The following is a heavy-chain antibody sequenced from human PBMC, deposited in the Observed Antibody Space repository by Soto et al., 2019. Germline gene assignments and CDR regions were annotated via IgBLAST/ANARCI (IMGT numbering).Heavy chain of an antibody. Sequence: PGGSLRLSCAACGFTFNAYTMHWVRQAPGKGLEWVSLISWDGGITYYGDSVKGRFTVSRDNSDNSLYLQMTSLRSDDTAFYYCAKDSYDILTGQKRYFDSWGQGTLVTVSS. CDR1: GFTFNAYT. V-gene: IGHV3-43*01. CDR2: ISWDGGIT. J-gene: IGHJ4*02. CDR3: AKDSYDILTGQKRYFDS. D-gene: IGHD3-9*01.